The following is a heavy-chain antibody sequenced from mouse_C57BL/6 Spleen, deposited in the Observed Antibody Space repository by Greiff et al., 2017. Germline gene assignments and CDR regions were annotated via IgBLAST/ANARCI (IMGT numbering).Heavy chain of an antibody. J-gene: IGHJ2*01. Sequence: VQLQQPGAELVKPGASVKMSCKASGYTFTSYWITWVKQGPGQGLEWIGDIYPGSGSTNDTEKFKSKATLTVDTSSSTAYMQLSSLTSEDAAVYYCARYWDRGSYWGQGTTLTVSS. CDR1: GYTFTSYW. D-gene: IGHD4-1*01. CDR3: ARYWDRGSY. V-gene: IGHV1-55*01. CDR2: IYPGSGST.